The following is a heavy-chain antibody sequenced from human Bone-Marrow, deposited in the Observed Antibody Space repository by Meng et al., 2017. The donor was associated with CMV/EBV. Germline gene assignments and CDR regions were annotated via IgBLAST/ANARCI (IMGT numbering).Heavy chain of an antibody. J-gene: IGHJ4*02. V-gene: IGHV3-30*04. CDR1: FAFSGYA. CDR3: ARGAGVVVIDSYYFDY. Sequence: FAFSGYAMHWVLQAPGKVLEWVAVISYDGSNKYYADSVKGRFTISRDNSKNTLYLQMNSLRAEDTAVYYCARGAGVVVIDSYYFDYWGQGTLVTVSS. CDR2: ISYDGSNK. D-gene: IGHD2-21*01.